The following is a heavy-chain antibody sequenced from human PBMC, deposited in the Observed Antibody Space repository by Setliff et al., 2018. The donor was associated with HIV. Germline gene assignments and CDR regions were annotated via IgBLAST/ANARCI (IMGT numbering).Heavy chain of an antibody. V-gene: IGHV4-61*08. CDR1: GGSISSGGYY. D-gene: IGHD3-22*01. J-gene: IGHJ3*02. CDR3: ARHSITLVVGVPERDDAFEI. CDR2: IYYSGST. Sequence: SETLSLTCTVSGGSISSGGYYWSWIRQHPGKGLEWIGYIYYSGSTKYNPSLKSRVTISVDTSKNQFSLKLSSVTAADTAVYYCARHSITLVVGVPERDDAFEIWGQGTTVTVSS.